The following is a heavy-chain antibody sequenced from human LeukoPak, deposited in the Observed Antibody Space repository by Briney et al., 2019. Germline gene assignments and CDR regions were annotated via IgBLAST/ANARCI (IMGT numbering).Heavy chain of an antibody. D-gene: IGHD1-1*01. Sequence: GGSLRLSCAASGFTVSSNYMTWVRQAPGKGLEWVSLIYSGGSTSYAASVRGRFTISRDNSKNTLYLQMNSLRAEDTAVYYCARIETVSDAFDIWGQGTLVTVSS. CDR2: IYSGGST. V-gene: IGHV3-66*01. CDR3: ARIETVSDAFDI. CDR1: GFTVSSNY. J-gene: IGHJ3*02.